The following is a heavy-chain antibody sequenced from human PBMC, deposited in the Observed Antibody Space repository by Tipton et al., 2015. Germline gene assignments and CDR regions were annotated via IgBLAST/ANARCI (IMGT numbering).Heavy chain of an antibody. CDR3: AREGGYCSGGSCYNRDYYYYGMDV. J-gene: IGHJ6*02. Sequence: SLTCTVSGGSISSYYWSWIRQPPGKGLEWIGYIYYSGSTNYNPSLKSRVTISVDTSKNQFSLKLSSVTAADTAVYYCAREGGYCSGGSCYNRDYYYYGMDVWGQGTTVTVSS. V-gene: IGHV4-59*01. CDR1: GGSISSYY. D-gene: IGHD2-15*01. CDR2: IYYSGST.